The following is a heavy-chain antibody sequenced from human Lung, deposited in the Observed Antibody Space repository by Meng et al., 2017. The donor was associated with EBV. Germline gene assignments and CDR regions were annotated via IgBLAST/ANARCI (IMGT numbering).Heavy chain of an antibody. CDR2: INHSGST. D-gene: IGHD4-17*01. Sequence: VHRRQWGAGLLKPSGTLSLTCAVYGGSFSGYYWSWIRQPPGKGLEWIGEINHSGSTNYNPSLKSRVTISVDTSKNQFSLKLSSVTAADTAVYYCARGGMTTVTTYYFDYWGQGTLVTVSS. J-gene: IGHJ4*02. CDR3: ARGGMTTVTTYYFDY. CDR1: GGSFSGYY. V-gene: IGHV4-34*01.